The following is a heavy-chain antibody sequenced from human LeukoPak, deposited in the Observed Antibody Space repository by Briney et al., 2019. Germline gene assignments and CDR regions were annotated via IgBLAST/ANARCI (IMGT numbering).Heavy chain of an antibody. CDR3: ARARYCSSTSCFYYYYYMDV. V-gene: IGHV1-8*01. Sequence: ASVKVSCKASGYTFTSYDINWVRQATGQGLEWMGWMNPNSGNTGYAQKFQGRVTMTRNTSISTAYMELSSLRSEDTAVYYCARARYCSSTSCFYYYYYMDVWGKGTTVTISS. J-gene: IGHJ6*03. CDR2: MNPNSGNT. D-gene: IGHD2-2*01. CDR1: GYTFTSYD.